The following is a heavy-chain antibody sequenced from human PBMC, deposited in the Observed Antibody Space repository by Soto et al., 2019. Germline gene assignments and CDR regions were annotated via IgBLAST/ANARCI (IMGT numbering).Heavy chain of an antibody. CDR2: ISSSSSYI. D-gene: IGHD1-26*01. Sequence: GGSLRLSCAASGFTFSSYSMNWVRQAPGKGLEWVSSISSSSSYIYYADSVKGRFTISRDNAKNSLYLQMNSLRAEDTAVYYCARDEAYGSYYYYGMDVWGQGTTVTVSS. CDR1: GFTFSSYS. CDR3: ARDEAYGSYYYYGMDV. V-gene: IGHV3-21*01. J-gene: IGHJ6*02.